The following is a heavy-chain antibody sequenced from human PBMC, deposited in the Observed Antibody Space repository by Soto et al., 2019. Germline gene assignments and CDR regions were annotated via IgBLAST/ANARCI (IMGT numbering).Heavy chain of an antibody. D-gene: IGHD2-15*01. CDR2: VSIGGST. J-gene: IGHJ4*02. CDR3: AKRRGAGGHFDY. CDR1: GFTFSSYA. Sequence: GGSLRLSYAASGFTFSSYAMGWVRQGPGKGLEWVAVVSIGGSTHYADSVRGRFTISRDNSKNTLSLQMNSLTAEDTAVYFCAKRRGAGGHFDYWGQGALVTVSS. V-gene: IGHV3-23*01.